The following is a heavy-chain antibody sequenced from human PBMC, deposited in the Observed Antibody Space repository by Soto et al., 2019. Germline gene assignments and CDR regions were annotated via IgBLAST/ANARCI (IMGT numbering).Heavy chain of an antibody. J-gene: IGHJ4*02. D-gene: IGHD3-16*01. CDR1: GGIFSSFA. Sequence: QEQLVQSGAEVKKPGSSMKVSCKASGGIFSSFAISWVRQAPGQGLEWMGGIIPVFGTTNYAQKFQDRVTITADESTNTAYMELSSLRSEDTAMYYGAMGGSPYVWFNEYWGQGTLVTVSS. V-gene: IGHV1-69*01. CDR3: AMGGSPYVWFNEY. CDR2: IIPVFGTT.